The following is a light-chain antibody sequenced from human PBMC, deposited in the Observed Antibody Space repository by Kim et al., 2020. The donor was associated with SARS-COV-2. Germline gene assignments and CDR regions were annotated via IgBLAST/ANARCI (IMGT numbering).Light chain of an antibody. CDR1: QSVGNNY. V-gene: IGKV3-20*01. CDR2: NAS. J-gene: IGKJ4*01. Sequence: SAGERAILSGRAKQSVGNNYCAWYQQKPGRSPTLLIDNASSRVTGVADRFAGSGSGTDFTLTVSRLEPEDFAVYYCQQYAWAPLNFGGGTKLEIK. CDR3: QQYAWAPLN.